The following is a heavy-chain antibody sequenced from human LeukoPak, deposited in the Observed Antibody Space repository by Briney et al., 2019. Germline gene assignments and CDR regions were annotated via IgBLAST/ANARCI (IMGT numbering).Heavy chain of an antibody. CDR3: ASLPRNTYYFDY. CDR2: IYYSGST. D-gene: IGHD2/OR15-2a*01. CDR1: GGSISSGGYY. V-gene: IGHV4-31*03. J-gene: IGHJ4*02. Sequence: TLSLTCTVSGGSISSGGYYWSWIRQHPGKGLEWIGYIYYSGSTYYNPSLKSRVTISVDTSKNQFSLKLSSVTAADTAVYYCASLPRNTYYFDYWGQGTLVTVSS.